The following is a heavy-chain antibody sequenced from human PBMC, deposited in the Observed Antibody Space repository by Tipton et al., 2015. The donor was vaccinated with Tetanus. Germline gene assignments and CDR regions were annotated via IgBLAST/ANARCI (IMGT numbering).Heavy chain of an antibody. D-gene: IGHD3-10*01. CDR2: T. V-gene: IGHV4-30-2*04. Sequence: TCYNPSLKSRVTISVDTSKNDFSLNLKSVTAADTAVYYCARWGDTSGRTNLYAFDIWGQGTMVSVSS. J-gene: IGHJ3*02. CDR3: ARWGDTSGRTNLYAFDI.